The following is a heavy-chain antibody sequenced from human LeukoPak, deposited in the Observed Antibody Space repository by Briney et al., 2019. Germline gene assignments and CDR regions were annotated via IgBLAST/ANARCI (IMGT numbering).Heavy chain of an antibody. V-gene: IGHV4-59*01. CDR1: GGSISSYY. Sequence: SETLSLTCTVSGGSISSYYWSWIRQPPGKGLEWIGYIYYSGSTNYNPSLKSRVTISVDTSKNQFSLKLSSVTAADTAVYYCARDGGVRGVSWFDPWGQGTLVTVSS. D-gene: IGHD3-10*01. J-gene: IGHJ5*02. CDR3: ARDGGVRGVSWFDP. CDR2: IYYSGST.